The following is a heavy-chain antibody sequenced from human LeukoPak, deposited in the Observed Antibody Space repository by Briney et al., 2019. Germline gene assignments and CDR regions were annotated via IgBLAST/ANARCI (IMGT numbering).Heavy chain of an antibody. Sequence: GGSLRLSCAASGLTFSRYWLTWVRQAPGKGLEWVANINQDGSEKNYVDSVKGRFTISRDNAKSSLSLQMNSLRDEDTAVYHCVSRGCTANACFVSSFNCFDHWGQGSLVTVSS. CDR2: INQDGSEK. CDR3: VSRGCTANACFVSSFNCFDH. V-gene: IGHV3-7*03. D-gene: IGHD2-8*02. CDR1: GLTFSRYW. J-gene: IGHJ4*02.